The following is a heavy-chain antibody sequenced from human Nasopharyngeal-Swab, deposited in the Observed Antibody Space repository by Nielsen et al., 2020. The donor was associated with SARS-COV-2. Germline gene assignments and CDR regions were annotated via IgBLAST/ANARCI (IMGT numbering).Heavy chain of an antibody. CDR3: AKEWAINYYYGMDV. D-gene: IGHD2-2*01. V-gene: IGHV3-15*01. CDR1: GFTFSNAW. CDR2: IKSKSDGGTT. Sequence: GESLKISCAASGFTFSNAWMSWVRQAPGKGLEWVGRIKSKSDGGTTDYAAPVKGRFTISRDDSKNTLYLQMNSLRAEDTAVYYCAKEWAINYYYGMDVWGQGTTVTVSS. J-gene: IGHJ6*02.